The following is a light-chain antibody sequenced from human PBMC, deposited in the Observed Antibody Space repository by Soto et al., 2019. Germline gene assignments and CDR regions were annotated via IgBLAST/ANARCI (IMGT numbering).Light chain of an antibody. Sequence: EIMLKQSPGTLSLTSGERATLSCRASHSLSSKSLVWYQQKSGQPPRVLIYDGSSRAIGIPDRFSGSGSGTDFTLTISRLEPEDFGVYFCQQYDTSPTFGQGTMVDIK. CDR1: HSLSSKS. V-gene: IGKV3-20*01. J-gene: IGKJ1*01. CDR3: QQYDTSPT. CDR2: DGS.